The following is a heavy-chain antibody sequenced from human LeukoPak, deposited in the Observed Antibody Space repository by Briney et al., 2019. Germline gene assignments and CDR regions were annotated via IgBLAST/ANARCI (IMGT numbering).Heavy chain of an antibody. Sequence: GGSLRLSCAASGFTFDDYVMSWVRQAPGKGLEWVSGINWNGGSTGYADSVKGRFTISRDNAKNSLYLQMNSLRAEDTALYHCARAYCSSTSCYEKNYYGMDVWGQGTTVTVSS. D-gene: IGHD2-2*01. V-gene: IGHV3-20*01. J-gene: IGHJ6*02. CDR1: GFTFDDYV. CDR3: ARAYCSSTSCYEKNYYGMDV. CDR2: INWNGGST.